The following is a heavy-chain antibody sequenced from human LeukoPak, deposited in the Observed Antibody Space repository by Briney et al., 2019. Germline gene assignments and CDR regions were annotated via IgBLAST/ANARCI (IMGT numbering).Heavy chain of an antibody. CDR2: INHSGST. V-gene: IGHV4-34*01. CDR3: VRLPTFYYYESSGIPDY. J-gene: IGHJ4*02. CDR1: GGSFSGYY. D-gene: IGHD3-22*01. Sequence: SETLSLTCAVYGGSFSGYYWSWVRQPPGKGLEWIGEINHSGSTNYNPSLKSRVTISLDTSKNQLSLKLTSVTAADTAVYYCVRLPTFYYYESSGIPDYWGQGTLVTVSS.